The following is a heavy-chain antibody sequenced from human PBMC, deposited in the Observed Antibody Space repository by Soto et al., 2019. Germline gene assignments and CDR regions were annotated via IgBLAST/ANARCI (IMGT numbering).Heavy chain of an antibody. J-gene: IGHJ6*02. D-gene: IGHD5-12*01. CDR1: GITFSSSA. CDR3: ARDLIVAIYGMDV. CDR2: ISSSSSTI. V-gene: IGHV3-48*02. Sequence: GSLRLSCAASGITFSSSAMSWVRQAPGKGLEWVSYISSSSSTIYYADSVKGRFTISRDNAKNSLYLQMNSLRDEDTAVYYCARDLIVAIYGMDVWGQGTTVTVSS.